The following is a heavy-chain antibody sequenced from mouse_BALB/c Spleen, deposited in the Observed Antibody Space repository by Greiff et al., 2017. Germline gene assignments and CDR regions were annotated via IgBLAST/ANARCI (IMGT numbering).Heavy chain of an antibody. CDR1: GYAFSSSW. CDR2: IYPGDGDT. V-gene: IGHV1-82*01. CDR3: AKKLGRGYAMDY. D-gene: IGHD4-1*01. Sequence: QVQLQQSGPELVKPGASVKISCKASGYAFSSSWMNWVKQRPGQGLEWIGRIYPGDGDTNYNGKFKGKATLTADKSSSTAYMQLSSLTSVDSAVYFCAKKLGRGYAMDYWGQGTSVTVSS. J-gene: IGHJ4*01.